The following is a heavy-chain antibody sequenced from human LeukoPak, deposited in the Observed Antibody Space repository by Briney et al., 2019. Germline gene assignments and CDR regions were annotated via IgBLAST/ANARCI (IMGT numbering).Heavy chain of an antibody. CDR1: RFTFSSYG. D-gene: IGHD3-22*01. J-gene: IGHJ5*02. CDR3: AKDPPGNYYDSSGPVT. V-gene: IGHV3-30*02. CDR2: IQYDGSNE. Sequence: GGSLRLSCAASRFTFSSYGMHWVRQAPGKGLEWVAYIQYDGSNEQYADSVKGRFSISRDSSKNILYLQMNSLRAEDTAVYYCAKDPPGNYYDSSGPVTWGQGTLVTVSS.